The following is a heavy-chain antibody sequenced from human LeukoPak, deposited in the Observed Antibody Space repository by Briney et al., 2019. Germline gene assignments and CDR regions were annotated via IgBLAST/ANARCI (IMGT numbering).Heavy chain of an antibody. V-gene: IGHV4-39*01. Sequence: TSETLSLTCTVSGGSISSSSYYWGWIRQPPGKGLEWIGSIYYSGSTYYNPSLKSRVTISVDTSKNQFSLKLSSVTAADTAVYYCARQQRSVRSDYWGQGTLVTVSS. D-gene: IGHD4-17*01. CDR2: IYYSGST. CDR1: GGSISSSSYY. J-gene: IGHJ4*02. CDR3: ARQQRSVRSDY.